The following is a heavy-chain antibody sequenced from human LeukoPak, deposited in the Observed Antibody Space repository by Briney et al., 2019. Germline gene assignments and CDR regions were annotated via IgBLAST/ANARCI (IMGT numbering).Heavy chain of an antibody. CDR1: GFTFISYG. Sequence: GGSLRLSCAASGFTFISYGMQWVRQAPGKGLVWVSRINTDGSSTSYADSVKGRFTGSRDNAKNTVYLQVNSLRAEDTAVYFCTRELPREVTLDYWGQGTLVTVSS. CDR2: INTDGSST. CDR3: TRELPREVTLDY. J-gene: IGHJ4*01. D-gene: IGHD2-21*02. V-gene: IGHV3-74*01.